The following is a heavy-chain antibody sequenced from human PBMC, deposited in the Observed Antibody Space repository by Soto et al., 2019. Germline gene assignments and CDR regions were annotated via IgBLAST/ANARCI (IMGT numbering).Heavy chain of an antibody. Sequence: ETLSLTCTVSGGSISSYYWSWIRQPPGKGLEWIGYIYYSGSTNYNPSLKSRVTISVDTSKNQFSLKLSSVTAADTAVYYCARKTSIAPRYWFDPWGQGTLVTVSS. CDR2: IYYSGST. V-gene: IGHV4-59*01. D-gene: IGHD6-6*01. CDR3: ARKTSIAPRYWFDP. J-gene: IGHJ5*02. CDR1: GGSISSYY.